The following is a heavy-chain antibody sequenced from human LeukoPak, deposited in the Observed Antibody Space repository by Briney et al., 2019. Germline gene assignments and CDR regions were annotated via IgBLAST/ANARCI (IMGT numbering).Heavy chain of an antibody. CDR3: ARQSGGSTVTTFDY. CDR1: GGSISSSSYY. V-gene: IGHV4-39*01. CDR2: IYYSGST. D-gene: IGHD4-17*01. Sequence: SETLSLTRTVSGGSISSSSYYWGWIRQTPGKGLEWIGNIYYSGSTYYNPSLKSRVTISVDTSKNQFSLKLSSVTAADTAVYYCARQSGGSTVTTFDYWGQGTLVTVSS. J-gene: IGHJ4*02.